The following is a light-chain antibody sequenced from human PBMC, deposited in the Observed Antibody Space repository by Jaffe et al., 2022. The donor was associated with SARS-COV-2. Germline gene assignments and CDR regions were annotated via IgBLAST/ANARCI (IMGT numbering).Light chain of an antibody. CDR1: SSDVGAYNY. Sequence: QSALTQPRSVSGSPGQSVTISCTGSSSDVGAYNYVSWYQQHPGKAPKLMVYDVIKRPSGVPDRFSGSKSGNTASLTISGLQAEDEADYYCCSYAGSYTFVLFGGGTKLTVL. CDR3: CSYAGSYTFVL. CDR2: DVI. V-gene: IGLV2-11*01. J-gene: IGLJ2*01.